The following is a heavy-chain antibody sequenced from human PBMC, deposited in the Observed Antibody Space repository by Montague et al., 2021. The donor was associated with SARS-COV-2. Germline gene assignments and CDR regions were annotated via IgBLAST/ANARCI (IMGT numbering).Heavy chain of an antibody. Sequence: TLSLTCTVSGASISSGGFYWSWLRQHPRKGLEWIGFIYYSGTIYHXXXLKSRLTISIDTPKNQFSLKLSSVTAADTAVYYCARGLPFQMVAGAIPNYSLDAWGQGATVTVSS. CDR2: IYYSGTI. CDR3: ARGLPFQMVAGAIPNYSLDA. V-gene: IGHV4-31*03. CDR1: GASISSGGFY. J-gene: IGHJ6*02. D-gene: IGHD1-7*01.